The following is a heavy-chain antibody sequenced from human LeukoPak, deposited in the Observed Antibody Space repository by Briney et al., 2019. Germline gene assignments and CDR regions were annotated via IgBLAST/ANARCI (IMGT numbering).Heavy chain of an antibody. CDR3: AREGDYDILTGYPGGWFDP. CDR1: GGSISSYY. J-gene: IGHJ5*02. CDR2: IYYSGST. D-gene: IGHD3-9*01. Sequence: TSETLSLTCTVSGGSISSYYWSWIRQPPGKGLEWIGYIYYSGSTNYNPSLKSRVTISVDTSKSQFSLKLSSVTAADTAVYYCAREGDYDILTGYPGGWFDPWGQGTLVTVSS. V-gene: IGHV4-59*01.